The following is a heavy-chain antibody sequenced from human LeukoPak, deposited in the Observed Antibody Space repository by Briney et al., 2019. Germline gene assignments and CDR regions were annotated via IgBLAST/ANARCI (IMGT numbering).Heavy chain of an antibody. Sequence: GGSLRLSCAASGFTFSSYGMHWVRQATGKGLEWVAFIRYDGSNKYYADSVKGRFTISRDNSKNTLYLQMNSLRAEDTAVYYCAAPALDIVVVPAAIDYWGQGTLVTVSS. CDR1: GFTFSSYG. V-gene: IGHV3-30*02. J-gene: IGHJ4*02. D-gene: IGHD2-2*01. CDR2: IRYDGSNK. CDR3: AAPALDIVVVPAAIDY.